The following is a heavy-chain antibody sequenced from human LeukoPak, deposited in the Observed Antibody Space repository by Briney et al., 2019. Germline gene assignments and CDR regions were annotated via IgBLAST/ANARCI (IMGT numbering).Heavy chain of an antibody. V-gene: IGHV6-1*01. D-gene: IGHD1-26*01. CDR2: TYYRSKWYN. CDR1: GDGVSSNSAA. J-gene: IGHJ6*03. CDR3: ARDIVGATFYYYYYMDV. Sequence: SQTLSLTCAISGDGVSSNSAAWNWIRQSPSRGLEWLGRTYYRSKWYNDYAVSVKSRITINPDTSKNQFSLQLNSVTPEDTAVYYCARDIVGATFYYYYYMDVWGKGTTVTVSS.